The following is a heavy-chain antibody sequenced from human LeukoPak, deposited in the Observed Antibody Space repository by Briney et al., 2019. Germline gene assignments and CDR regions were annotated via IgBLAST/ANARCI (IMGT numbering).Heavy chain of an antibody. CDR3: ASDYCAGRTCSSGRLAY. D-gene: IGHD2-15*01. J-gene: IGHJ4*02. CDR1: GGSFSGYY. Sequence: PSETLSLTCAVYGGSFSGYYWSWIRQPPGKGLEWIGEINHSGSTNYNPSLKSRATISVDTSKNQFSLKLTSVTAADTALYYCASDYCAGRTCSSGRLAYWGQGTLVIVSS. CDR2: INHSGST. V-gene: IGHV4-34*01.